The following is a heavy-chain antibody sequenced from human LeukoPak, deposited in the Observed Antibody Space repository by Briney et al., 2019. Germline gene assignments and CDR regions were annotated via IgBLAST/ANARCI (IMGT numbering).Heavy chain of an antibody. V-gene: IGHV4-34*01. J-gene: IGHJ4*02. CDR2: INHSGST. CDR1: GGSFSGYY. CDR3: ARGLRFCRYSGYDCDVSKYYFDY. Sequence: PSETLSLTCAVYGGSFSGYYWSWIRQPPGKGLEWIGEINHSGSTNYNPSLKSRVTISVDTSKNQFSLRLSSVTAADTAVYYCARGLRFCRYSGYDCDVSKYYFDYWGQGTLVTVSS. D-gene: IGHD5-12*01.